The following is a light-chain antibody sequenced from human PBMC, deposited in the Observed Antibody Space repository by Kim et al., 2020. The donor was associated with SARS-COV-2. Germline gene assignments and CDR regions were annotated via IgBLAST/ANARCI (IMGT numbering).Light chain of an antibody. CDR1: QSVSSSY. Sequence: EIVLTQSPGTLSLSPGERATLSCRASQSVSSSYLAWYQQKPGQAPRLLIYGPSSRATGIPDRFSGSGSGTDFTLTISRLEPEDFAVYYCQQYGSSPLTFGQGTKLDI. CDR2: GPS. J-gene: IGKJ2*01. V-gene: IGKV3-20*01. CDR3: QQYGSSPLT.